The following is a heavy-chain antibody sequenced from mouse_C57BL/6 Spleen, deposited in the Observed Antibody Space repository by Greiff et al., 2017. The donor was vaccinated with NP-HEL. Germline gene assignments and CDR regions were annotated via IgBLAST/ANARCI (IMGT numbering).Heavy chain of an antibody. CDR1: GYTFTDYN. CDR2: INPNNGGT. J-gene: IGHJ4*01. V-gene: IGHV1-18*01. Sequence: VQLQQSGPELVKPGATVKIPCKASGYTFTDYNMDWVKQSHGKSLEWIGDINPNNGGTIYNQKFKGKATLTVDKSSSTAYMELRSLTSEDTAVYYCARAHYKDYYAMDYWGQGTSVTVSS. CDR3: ARAHYKDYYAMDY. D-gene: IGHD2-12*01.